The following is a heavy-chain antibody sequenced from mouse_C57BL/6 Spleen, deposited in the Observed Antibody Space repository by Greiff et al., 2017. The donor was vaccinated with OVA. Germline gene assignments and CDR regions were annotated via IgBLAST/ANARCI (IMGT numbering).Heavy chain of an antibody. V-gene: IGHV1-64*01. CDR2: IHPNSGST. D-gene: IGHD1-1*01. CDR1: GYTFTSYW. CDR3: ARSGSVVATDY. Sequence: QVQLKQPGAELVKPGASVKLSCKASGYTFTSYWMHWVKQRPGQGLEWIGMIHPNSGSTNYNEKFKSKATLTVDKSSSTAYMQLSSLTSEDSAVYYCARSGSVVATDYWGQGTTLTVSS. J-gene: IGHJ2*01.